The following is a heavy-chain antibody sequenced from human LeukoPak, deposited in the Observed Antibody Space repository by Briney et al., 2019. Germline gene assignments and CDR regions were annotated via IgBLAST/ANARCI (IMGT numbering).Heavy chain of an antibody. J-gene: IGHJ4*02. CDR1: GESISSHY. CDR3: ARAVHKDSGWYYFDY. D-gene: IGHD6-19*01. Sequence: SETLSLTCNVSGESISSHYWSWTRQSPGKGLEWIGYITNSGTTKFNPSLKSRVTISRDTSKNQFSLKLSSVTAADTAVYYCARAVHKDSGWYYFDYWGQGTLVTVSS. CDR2: ITNSGTT. V-gene: IGHV4-59*11.